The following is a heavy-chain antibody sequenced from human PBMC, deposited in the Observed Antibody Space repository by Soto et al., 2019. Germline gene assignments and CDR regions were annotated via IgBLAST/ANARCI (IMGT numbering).Heavy chain of an antibody. V-gene: IGHV1-3*01. CDR2: IAPGDGNT. Sequence: ASLKISGKASGYTFTDAAIHWDRLSPAQSHNQLLLIAPGDGNTQYSQNFQGRVTITRDTSATTAYMELSSLRSEDTAVYYCAKGSRMWKPDYWGQGSLVTVSS. D-gene: IGHD1-1*01. CDR3: AKGSRMWKPDY. J-gene: IGHJ4*02. CDR1: GYTFTDAA.